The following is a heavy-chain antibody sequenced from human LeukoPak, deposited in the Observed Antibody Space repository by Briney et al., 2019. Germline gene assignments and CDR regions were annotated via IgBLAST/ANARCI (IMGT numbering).Heavy chain of an antibody. J-gene: IGHJ4*02. D-gene: IGHD3-10*01. CDR1: GGSISSSSYY. V-gene: IGHV4-39*01. Sequence: SETLSLTCTVSGGSISSSSYYWGWIRQPPGKGLEWIGSIYYSGSTYYNPPLKSRVTISVDTSKNQFSLKLSSVTAADTAVYYCASGVPVDYWGQGTLVTVSS. CDR3: ASGVPVDY. CDR2: IYYSGST.